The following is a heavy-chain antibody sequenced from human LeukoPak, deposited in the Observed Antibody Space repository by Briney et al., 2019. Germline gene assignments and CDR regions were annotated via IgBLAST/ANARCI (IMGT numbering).Heavy chain of an antibody. CDR2: ISSSSSYI. Sequence: GGSLRLSCAASGFTFSSYSMNWVRQAPGKGLEWVSSISSSSSYIYYADSVKGRFTISRDNAKSSLYLQMNSLRAEDTAVYYCARDLSGDYSLYYMDVWGKGTTVTVSS. CDR3: ARDLSGDYSLYYMDV. CDR1: GFTFSSYS. D-gene: IGHD4-17*01. V-gene: IGHV3-21*01. J-gene: IGHJ6*03.